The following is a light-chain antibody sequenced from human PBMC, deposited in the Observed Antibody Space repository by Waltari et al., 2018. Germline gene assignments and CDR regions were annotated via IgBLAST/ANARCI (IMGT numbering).Light chain of an antibody. V-gene: IGLV1-40*01. CDR3: QSFDSSLSASV. J-gene: IGLJ3*02. CDR1: SSNFGAGYV. CDR2: GNT. Sequence: QSVLTQPPSMSGAPGQTVTIPCTVGSSNFGAGYVVHWYQQFPGTSPKLLIFGNTNRPSGVPGRFSGSRSGTSASLAIAGLQSEDEAVYYCQSFDSSLSASVFGGGTKLTVL.